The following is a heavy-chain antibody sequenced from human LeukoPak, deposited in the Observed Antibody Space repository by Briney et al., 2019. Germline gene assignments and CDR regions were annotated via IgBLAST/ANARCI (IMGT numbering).Heavy chain of an antibody. Sequence: ASVKVSCKASGYTFTGYYMHWVRQAPGQGLEWMGWINPNSGGTNYAQKFQGRVTMTRDTSISTAYMELSRLRSDDTAVYYCARLWFGSHYYYYYMDVWGKGTTVTVSS. CDR1: GYTFTGYY. J-gene: IGHJ6*03. CDR2: INPNSGGT. CDR3: ARLWFGSHYYYYYMDV. D-gene: IGHD3-10*01. V-gene: IGHV1-2*02.